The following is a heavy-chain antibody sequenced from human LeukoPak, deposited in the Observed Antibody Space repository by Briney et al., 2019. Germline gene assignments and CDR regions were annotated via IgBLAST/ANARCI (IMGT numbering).Heavy chain of an antibody. J-gene: IGHJ4*02. CDR2: ISGSGGST. V-gene: IGHV3-23*01. CDR3: AKLKGIAVAGTVNY. D-gene: IGHD6-19*01. CDR1: GFTFSSYA. Sequence: GGSLRLSCAASGFTFSSYAMSWVRQAPGKGLEWVSAISGSGGSTYYADSVKGRFTISRDNSKNTLYLQMNSLRAEDTAVYYCAKLKGIAVAGTVNYWGQGPLVTVSS.